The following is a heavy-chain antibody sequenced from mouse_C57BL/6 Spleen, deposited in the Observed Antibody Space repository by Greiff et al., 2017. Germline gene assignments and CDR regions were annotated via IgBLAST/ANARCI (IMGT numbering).Heavy chain of an antibody. CDR2: IDPSDSET. J-gene: IGHJ2*01. Sequence: QVQLKQSGAELVRPGSSVKLSCKASGYTFTSYWMHWVKQRPIQGLEWIGNIDPSDSETHYNQKFKDKATLTVDKSSSTAYMQLSSLTSEDSAVYYCARRDYSNYGYFDYWGQGTTLTVSS. CDR3: ARRDYSNYGYFDY. V-gene: IGHV1-52*01. D-gene: IGHD2-5*01. CDR1: GYTFTSYW.